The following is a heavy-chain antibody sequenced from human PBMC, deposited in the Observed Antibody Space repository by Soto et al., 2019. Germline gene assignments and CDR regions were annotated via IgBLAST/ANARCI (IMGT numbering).Heavy chain of an antibody. CDR1: GGSISSYY. J-gene: IGHJ4*02. CDR2: IYYSGST. CDR3: ARGELLDY. V-gene: IGHV4-59*08. Sequence: SETLSLTCTVSGGSISSYYWSWIRQPPGKGLEWIGYIYYSGSTYYNPSLKSRVTISVDTSKNQFSLKLSSVTAADTAVYYCARGELLDYWGQGTLVTVSS. D-gene: IGHD3-10*01.